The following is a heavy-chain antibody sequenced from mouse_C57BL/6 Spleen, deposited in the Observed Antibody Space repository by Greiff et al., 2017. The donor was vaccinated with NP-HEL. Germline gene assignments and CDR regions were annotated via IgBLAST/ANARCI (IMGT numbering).Heavy chain of an antibody. V-gene: IGHV1-18*01. D-gene: IGHD1-1*01. CDR1: GYTFTDYN. Sequence: EVQLQQSGPELVKPGASVKIPCKASGYTFTDYNMDWVKQSHGKSLEWIGDINPNNGGTIYNQKFKGKAILTVDKSSSTAYMELRSLTSEDTAVYYCARSNSFYWYFDVWGTGTTVTVSS. J-gene: IGHJ1*03. CDR3: ARSNSFYWYFDV. CDR2: INPNNGGT.